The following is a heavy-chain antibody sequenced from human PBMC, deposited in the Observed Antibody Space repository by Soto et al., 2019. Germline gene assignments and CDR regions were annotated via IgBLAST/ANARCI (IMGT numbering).Heavy chain of an antibody. V-gene: IGHV3-48*01. J-gene: IGHJ6*03. Sequence: EVQLVESGGGLVQPGGSPRLSCAASGFVFSSYHMNWVRQAPGKGLEWISYISSSSDNIYYADSVRGRFTISRDNAKNSLYLQMNSLRAEDTAVYYCARDKGYCSSTSCYYDYYMGVWGKGTTVTVSS. CDR1: GFVFSSYH. CDR2: ISSSSDNI. D-gene: IGHD2-2*01. CDR3: ARDKGYCSSTSCYYDYYMGV.